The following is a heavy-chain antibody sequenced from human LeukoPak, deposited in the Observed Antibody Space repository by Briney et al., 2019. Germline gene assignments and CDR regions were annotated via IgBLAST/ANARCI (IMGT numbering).Heavy chain of an antibody. Sequence: ASVKVSCKASGYTFTGYYIHWVRQAPGQGLEWMGWINPNSGGTNYAQKFQGRVTMTRDTSISTAYMELSRLRSDDTAVYYCAKILDYGSGHYYYYYMDVWGKGTTVTVSS. CDR2: INPNSGGT. CDR1: GYTFTGYY. CDR3: AKILDYGSGHYYYYYMDV. D-gene: IGHD3-10*01. V-gene: IGHV1-2*02. J-gene: IGHJ6*03.